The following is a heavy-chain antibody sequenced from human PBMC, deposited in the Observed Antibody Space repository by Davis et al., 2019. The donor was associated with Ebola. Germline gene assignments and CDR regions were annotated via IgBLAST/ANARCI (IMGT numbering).Heavy chain of an antibody. J-gene: IGHJ4*02. D-gene: IGHD3-10*01. Sequence: PGGSLRLSCAASGFTFSSYAMHWVRQAPGKGLDWVAFISDDGSNKYYADSVKGRFTISRDNAKNSLYLQMNSLRDEDTAVYYCARGYYGSGSYVYWGQGTLVTVSS. CDR1: GFTFSSYA. CDR3: ARGYYGSGSYVY. V-gene: IGHV3-30*04. CDR2: ISDDGSNK.